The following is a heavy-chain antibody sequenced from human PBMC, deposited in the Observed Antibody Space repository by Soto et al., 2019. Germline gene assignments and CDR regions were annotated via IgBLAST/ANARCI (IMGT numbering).Heavy chain of an antibody. Sequence: QVQLVQSGAEVKKPESSVKVSCKASGGTFSSYAISWVRQAPGQGLEWMGGIIPIFGTANYAQKFQGRVTITADESTSTAYMELSSLRSEDTAVYYCASGRQYYDSSAHYFDYWGQGTLVTVSS. CDR1: GGTFSSYA. CDR2: IIPIFGTA. V-gene: IGHV1-69*01. CDR3: ASGRQYYDSSAHYFDY. D-gene: IGHD3-22*01. J-gene: IGHJ4*02.